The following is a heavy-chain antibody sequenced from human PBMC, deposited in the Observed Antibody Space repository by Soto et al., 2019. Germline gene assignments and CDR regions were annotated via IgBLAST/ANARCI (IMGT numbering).Heavy chain of an antibody. CDR2: IYDSGST. CDR3: ARDAAEYYFDY. D-gene: IGHD6-25*01. V-gene: IGHV4-31*03. J-gene: IGHJ4*02. Sequence: QVQLKESGPGLVKPSHTLSLTCTVSGGSISSGGQYWSWIRQHPGKGLEWIGYIYDSGSTYYNPSLRSRVNISVDTSKKQFSLKLRSVTAADTAVYYCARDAAEYYFDYWGQGTLVTVSS. CDR1: GGSISSGGQY.